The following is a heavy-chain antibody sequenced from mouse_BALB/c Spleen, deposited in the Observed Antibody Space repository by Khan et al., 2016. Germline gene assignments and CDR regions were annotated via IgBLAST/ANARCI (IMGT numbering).Heavy chain of an antibody. V-gene: IGHV7-3*02. CDR1: GFTFTDYY. CDR2: ARNKANGYTT. J-gene: IGHJ1*01. CDR3: ARDLNDGYYCHLDG. Sequence: EVELVESGGGLVQPGGSLRLSCTTSGFTFTDYYMSWVRQPPGEALEGLGFARNKANGYTTEYSASVKGRFTISRANSQCILYLQMNTLSTEDSATYYCARDLNDGYYCHLDGWGAGTTVTVSS. D-gene: IGHD2-3*01.